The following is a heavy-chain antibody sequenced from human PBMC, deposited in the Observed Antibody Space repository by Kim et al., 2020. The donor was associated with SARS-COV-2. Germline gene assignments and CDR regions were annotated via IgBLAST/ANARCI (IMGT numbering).Heavy chain of an antibody. D-gene: IGHD4-17*01. CDR2: IYYSGST. J-gene: IGHJ3*02. V-gene: IGHV4-39*01. CDR1: GGSISSSSYY. CDR3: ARYGDYDPFDI. Sequence: SGTLSLTCTVSGGSISSSSYYWGWIRQPPGKGLEWIGSIYYSGSTYYNPSLKSRVTISVDTSKNQFSLKLSSVTAADTAVYYCARYGDYDPFDIWGQGTMVTVSS.